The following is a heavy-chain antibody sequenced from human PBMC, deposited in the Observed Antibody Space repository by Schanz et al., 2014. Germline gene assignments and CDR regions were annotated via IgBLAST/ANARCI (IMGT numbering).Heavy chain of an antibody. J-gene: IGHJ4*02. CDR1: GGSISTSSRY. Sequence: QVQLQESGPGLVKPSGTLSLTCAVSGGSISTSSRYWGWIRQSPGKGLEWLGSLYYTGKTHYNPSLKSQATISQDPSKNQFSLNLTSVTAADTAVYYCVRHGNYEFWHGPTPQFENWGQGTLVTVS. CDR3: VRHGNYEFWHGPTPQFEN. D-gene: IGHD3-3*01. CDR2: LYYTGKT. V-gene: IGHV4-39*01.